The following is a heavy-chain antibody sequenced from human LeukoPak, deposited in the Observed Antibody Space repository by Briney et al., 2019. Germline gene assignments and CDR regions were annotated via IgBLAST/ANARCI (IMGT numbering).Heavy chain of an antibody. Sequence: SETLSLTCTVSGGSISSYYWSWIRQPPGKGLEWIGYIYCSGSTNYNPSLKSRVTISVDTSKNQFSQKLSSVTAADTAMYYCARESAYDYVWGSYPKNYFDYWGQGTLVTVSS. V-gene: IGHV4-59*12. CDR1: GGSISSYY. D-gene: IGHD3-16*02. CDR3: ARESAYDYVWGSYPKNYFDY. J-gene: IGHJ4*02. CDR2: IYCSGST.